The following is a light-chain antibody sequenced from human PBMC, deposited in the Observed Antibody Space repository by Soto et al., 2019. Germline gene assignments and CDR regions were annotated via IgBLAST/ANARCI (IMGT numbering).Light chain of an antibody. Sequence: QSALTQPASVSGSPGQSITISCTGTSSDVGAYDFVSWYRHSPGKAPKLVIFDVTHRPPGVSDRFSGSKSANTASLTISGLQAEDEAFYYCGSYTTRSTFVFGGGTKVTVL. CDR2: DVT. J-gene: IGLJ1*01. CDR1: SSDVGAYDF. V-gene: IGLV2-14*01. CDR3: GSYTTRSTFV.